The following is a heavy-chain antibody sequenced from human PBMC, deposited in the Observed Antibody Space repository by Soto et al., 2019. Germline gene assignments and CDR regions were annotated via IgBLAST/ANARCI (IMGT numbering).Heavy chain of an antibody. CDR1: GGYSISYC. D-gene: IGHD3-3*01. V-gene: IGHV4-59*01. J-gene: IGHJ4*02. Sequence: SETMSLPRTVSGGYSISYCGSCIRQPAGEGLEWIGYIYYSGSTNYNPSLKSRVTISVDTSKNQFSLKLSSVTAADTAVYYCARAAGITIFGGVYYFDYWGQGTLVPVS. CDR2: IYYSGST. CDR3: ARAAGITIFGGVYYFDY.